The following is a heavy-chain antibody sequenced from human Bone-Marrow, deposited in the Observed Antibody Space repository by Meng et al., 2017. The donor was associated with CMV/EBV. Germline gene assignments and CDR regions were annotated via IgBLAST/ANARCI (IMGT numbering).Heavy chain of an antibody. CDR1: GGSTSSSSYY. V-gene: IGHV4-39*07. Sequence: SETLSLTCTVSGGSTSSSSYYWGWIRQPPGKGLEWIGSIYYSGSTYYNPSLKSRVTISVDTSKNQFSLKLSSVTAADTAVYYCARVPPGYCSSTSCLLRPYYYGMDVWGQGTTVTVSS. D-gene: IGHD2-2*01. CDR2: IYYSGST. J-gene: IGHJ6*02. CDR3: ARVPPGYCSSTSCLLRPYYYGMDV.